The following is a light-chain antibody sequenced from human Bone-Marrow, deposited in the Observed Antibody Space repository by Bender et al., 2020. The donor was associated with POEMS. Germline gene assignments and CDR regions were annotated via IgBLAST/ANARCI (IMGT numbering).Light chain of an antibody. CDR1: SSNIGSDF. CDR3: QSYDSSLGGSV. Sequence: QPMLTQSPSASGTPGQRVNISCSGSSSNIGSDFVYWYQQLPGTAPKLLIYRNNQRPSGVPERFSGSKSGTLASLAITGLQAEDEADYYCQSYDSSLGGSVFGGGTKLTVL. V-gene: IGLV1-47*01. CDR2: RNN. J-gene: IGLJ3*02.